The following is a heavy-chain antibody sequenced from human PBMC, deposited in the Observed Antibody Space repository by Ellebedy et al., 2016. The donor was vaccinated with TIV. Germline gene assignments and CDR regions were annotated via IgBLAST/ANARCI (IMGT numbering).Heavy chain of an antibody. CDR3: ARDKARPPFYYGMDV. CDR1: GYIFTGYY. Sequence: ASVKVSCKASGYIFTGYYIHWVRQAPGQGLEWMGWINPNSGDTRYAQNFQGWVTMTGDTSISTAYMELSRLRSDDTAVYYCARDKARPPFYYGMDVWGQGTTVTVSS. CDR2: INPNSGDT. V-gene: IGHV1-2*04. J-gene: IGHJ6*02. D-gene: IGHD6-6*01.